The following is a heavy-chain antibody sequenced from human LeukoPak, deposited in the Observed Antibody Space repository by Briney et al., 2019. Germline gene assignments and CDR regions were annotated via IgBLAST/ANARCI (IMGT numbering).Heavy chain of an antibody. D-gene: IGHD3-3*01. V-gene: IGHV1-18*01. J-gene: IGHJ6*02. CDR1: GYTFTSYG. Sequence: ASVKVSREASGYTFTSYGISWVRQAPGQGLEWMGWISAYNGNTNYAQKLQGRVTMTTDTSTSTAYMELRSLRSDDTAVYYCARGGLDYDFWSGYYLYYYYGMDVWGQGTTVTVSS. CDR3: ARGGLDYDFWSGYYLYYYYGMDV. CDR2: ISAYNGNT.